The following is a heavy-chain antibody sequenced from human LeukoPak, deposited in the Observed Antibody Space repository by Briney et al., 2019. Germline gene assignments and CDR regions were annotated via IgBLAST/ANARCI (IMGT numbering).Heavy chain of an antibody. CDR2: ISGSGGST. CDR3: AKPVGRIVVVPAAT. D-gene: IGHD2-2*01. Sequence: GGSLRLSCAASGFTFSSYATSWVRQAPGKGLEWVSAISGSGGSTYYADSVKGRFTISRDNSKNTLYLQMNSLRAEDTAVYYCAKPVGRIVVVPAATWGQGTLVTASS. V-gene: IGHV3-23*01. CDR1: GFTFSSYA. J-gene: IGHJ5*02.